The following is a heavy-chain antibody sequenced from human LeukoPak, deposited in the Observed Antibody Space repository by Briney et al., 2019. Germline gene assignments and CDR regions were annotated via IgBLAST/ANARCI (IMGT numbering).Heavy chain of an antibody. CDR2: IYYSGST. J-gene: IGHJ4*02. CDR3: ARDPGIAAADLDY. D-gene: IGHD6-13*01. Sequence: PSQTLSLTCTVSGGSISSGDYYWSWIRQPPGKGLEWIGYIYYSGSTYYDPSLKSRVTISVDTSKNQFSLKLSSVTAADTAVYYCARDPGIAAADLDYWGQGTLVTVSS. V-gene: IGHV4-30-4*08. CDR1: GGSISSGDYY.